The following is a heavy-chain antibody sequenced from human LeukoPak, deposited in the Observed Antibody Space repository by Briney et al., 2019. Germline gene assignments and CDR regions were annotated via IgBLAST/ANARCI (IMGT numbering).Heavy chain of an antibody. CDR3: ARGGWRGLDGYFDL. D-gene: IGHD6-19*01. J-gene: IGHJ2*01. V-gene: IGHV3-23*01. CDR2: ISGSGGST. CDR1: GFTFSSYA. Sequence: GGSLRLSCAASGFTFSSYAMSWVRQAPGKGLEWVSGISGSGGSTYYADSVKGRFTISRDNSENTLYLQMSSLRAEDMAVYYCARGGWRGLDGYFDLWGRGTLVTVSS.